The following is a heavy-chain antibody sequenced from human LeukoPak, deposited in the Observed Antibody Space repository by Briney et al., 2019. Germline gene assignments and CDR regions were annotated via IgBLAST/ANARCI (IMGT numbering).Heavy chain of an antibody. CDR2: VSDTGST. V-gene: IGHV4-59*01. D-gene: IGHD4-11*01. Sequence: SETLSLTRTVSGGSINNYWSWIRQPPGKGLEWIGYVSDTGSTNYNPSLKSRVTISVDTSKNQFYLKLTSVTAADTAVYYCARTTTTFDDWGHGTLVTVSS. CDR3: ARTTTTFDD. CDR1: GGSINNY. J-gene: IGHJ4*01.